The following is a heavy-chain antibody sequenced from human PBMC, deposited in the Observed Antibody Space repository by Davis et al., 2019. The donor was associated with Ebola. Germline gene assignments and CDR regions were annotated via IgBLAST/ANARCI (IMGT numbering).Heavy chain of an antibody. Sequence: ASVKVSCKASGYTFTGYYMHWVRQAPGQGLEWMGWINPSGGSTSYAQKFQGRVTMTRDTSTSTVYMELRSLRSEDTAVYYCARALCSSTSCYSGGGGSYYMDVWGKGTTVTVSS. V-gene: IGHV1-46*01. CDR2: INPSGGST. D-gene: IGHD2-2*02. J-gene: IGHJ6*03. CDR1: GYTFTGYY. CDR3: ARALCSSTSCYSGGGGSYYMDV.